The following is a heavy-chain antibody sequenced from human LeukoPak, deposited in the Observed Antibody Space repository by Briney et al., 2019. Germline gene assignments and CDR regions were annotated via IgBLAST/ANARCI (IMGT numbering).Heavy chain of an antibody. CDR2: LYPGDSDT. CDR1: GYTFTNYW. D-gene: IGHD6-13*01. CDR3: ASTSSSWFLGIH. Sequence: GESLKISCKGSGYTFTNYWIGWVRQMPGKGLEWMGILYPGDSDTRYNPAFQGQVTISADRSTKTAYLQWNSLKASDTAMYYCASTSSSWFLGIHWGQGTLVTVSS. J-gene: IGHJ4*02. V-gene: IGHV5-51*01.